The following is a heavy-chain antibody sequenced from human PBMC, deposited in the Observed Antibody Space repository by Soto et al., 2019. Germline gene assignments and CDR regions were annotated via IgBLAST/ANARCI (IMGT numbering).Heavy chain of an antibody. CDR3: ARATLLAAAGTRIIDY. D-gene: IGHD6-13*01. Sequence: ALVKVSCKASGYTFTSYGISWVRQAPGQGLEWMGWISAYSGNTNYAQKLQGRVTMTTDTSTSTAYMELKSLISDDTAVYYCARATLLAAAGTRIIDYWGQGTLVTVSS. CDR2: ISAYSGNT. CDR1: GYTFTSYG. J-gene: IGHJ4*02. V-gene: IGHV1-18*01.